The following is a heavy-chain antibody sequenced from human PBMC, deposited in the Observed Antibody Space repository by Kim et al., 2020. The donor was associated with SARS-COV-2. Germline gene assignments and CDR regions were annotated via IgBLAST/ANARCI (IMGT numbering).Heavy chain of an antibody. V-gene: IGHV4-39*01. CDR2: IYYSGST. J-gene: IGHJ4*02. Sequence: SETLSLTCTVSGGSISSSSYYWGWIRQPPGKGLEWIGSIYYSGSTYDNPSLKSRVTISVDTSKNQFSLKLSSVTAADTAVYYCARRKHHSDILTGYYTGDFFDYWGQGTLVTVSS. CDR3: ARRKHHSDILTGYYTGDFFDY. CDR1: GGSISSSSYY. D-gene: IGHD3-9*01.